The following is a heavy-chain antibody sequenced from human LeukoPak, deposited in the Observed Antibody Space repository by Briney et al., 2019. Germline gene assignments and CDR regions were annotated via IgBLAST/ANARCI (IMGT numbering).Heavy chain of an antibody. CDR2: IYHSGST. Sequence: PGGSLRLSCAASGFTFSSYSMNWVRQPPGKGLEWIGEIYHSGSTNYNPSLKSRVTVSVDKSKNQFSLKLSSVTAVDTAVYYCARVPRSSWYYSWGQGTLVTVSS. V-gene: IGHV4-4*02. CDR3: ARVPRSSWYYS. CDR1: GFTFSSYSM. D-gene: IGHD6-13*01. J-gene: IGHJ5*01.